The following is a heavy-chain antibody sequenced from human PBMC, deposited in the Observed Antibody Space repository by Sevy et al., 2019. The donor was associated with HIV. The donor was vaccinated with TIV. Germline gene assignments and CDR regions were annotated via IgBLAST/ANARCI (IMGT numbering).Heavy chain of an antibody. CDR1: GFPFSSYA. D-gene: IGHD2-21*01. CDR3: AKYHIAVGGDAFDI. V-gene: IGHV3-23*01. Sequence: GGSLRLSCTASGFPFSSYAMNWVRQAPGKGLEWVSAISGSASSKFYADSVKGRFTVSRDNSKNTLYLQMNSLRAEDAALYFCAKYHIAVGGDAFDIWGQGTKVTVSS. CDR2: ISGSASSK. J-gene: IGHJ3*02.